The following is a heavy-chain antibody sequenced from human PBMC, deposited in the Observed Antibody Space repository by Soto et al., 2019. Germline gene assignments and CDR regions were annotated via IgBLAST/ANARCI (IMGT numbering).Heavy chain of an antibody. CDR3: ARHGPY. V-gene: IGHV4-39*01. CDR1: CVSISHTSYY. Sequence: QLQLQESGPGLVKPSETLALPCSVSCVSISHTSYYWGWIRQHPGKVMEWVGTIYFIGSTFYNPSLESRGPITVATSKSQSSLRLRPVTAAHTAVYYCARHGPYCGQGTLVTVSS. CDR2: IYFIGST. J-gene: IGHJ1*01.